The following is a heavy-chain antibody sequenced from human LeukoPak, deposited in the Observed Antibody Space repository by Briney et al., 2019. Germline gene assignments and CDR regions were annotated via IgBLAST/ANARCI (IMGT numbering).Heavy chain of an antibody. V-gene: IGHV3-73*01. CDR1: GFTFSGSA. Sequence: GGSLRLSCAASGFTFSGSAMHWVRQASGKGLEWVGRIRSKANSYATAYAASVKGRFTISRDDSKNTAYLQMNSLKTEDTAVYYCARPGTHCDGGSCFPWGYWGQGTLVTVSS. J-gene: IGHJ4*02. CDR3: ARPGTHCDGGSCFPWGY. CDR2: IRSKANSYAT. D-gene: IGHD2-15*01.